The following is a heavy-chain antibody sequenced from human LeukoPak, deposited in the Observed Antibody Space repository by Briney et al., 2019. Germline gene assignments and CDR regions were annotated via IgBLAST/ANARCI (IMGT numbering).Heavy chain of an antibody. CDR3: ARDFGDYRIDY. J-gene: IGHJ4*02. V-gene: IGHV4-39*01. D-gene: IGHD4-17*01. CDR2: ILYSGTT. CDR1: GGSISGSSYY. Sequence: PSETLSLTCTVSGGSISGSSYYWGWIRQPPGKGLEWIGSILYSGTTHYDPSLKSRVTISVDTSKSQFSLRLTSVTAAGTAVYYCARDFGDYRIDYWGQGTLVTVSS.